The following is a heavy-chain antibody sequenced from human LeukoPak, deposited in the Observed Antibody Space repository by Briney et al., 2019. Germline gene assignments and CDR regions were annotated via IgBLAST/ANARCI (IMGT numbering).Heavy chain of an antibody. D-gene: IGHD3-16*02. CDR1: GYTFTSYD. CDR2: MNPNSGNT. Sequence: GASVKVSCKASGYTFTSYDINWVRQATGQGLEWMGWMNPNSGNTGYAQKFQGRVTITRNTSISTAYMELSRLRSDDTAVYYCAREAPITFGGVIVAPLSVWGQGTLVTVSS. V-gene: IGHV1-8*03. CDR3: AREAPITFGGVIVAPLSV. J-gene: IGHJ4*02.